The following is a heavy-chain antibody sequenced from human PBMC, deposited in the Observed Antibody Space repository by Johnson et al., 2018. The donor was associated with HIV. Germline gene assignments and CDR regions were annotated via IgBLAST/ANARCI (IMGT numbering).Heavy chain of an antibody. CDR3: ARDRFGAGRPNAFDL. Sequence: VQLVESGGVVVQPGGSLRLSCAASGFTFDDYTMHWVRQAPGKGLEWVSLISWDGGSTYYADSVKGRFTNSRDNSKNSLYLQMNSLRIEDTAVYYCARDRFGAGRPNAFDLWGQGTMVTVSS. D-gene: IGHD3-10*01. CDR2: ISWDGGST. V-gene: IGHV3-43*01. J-gene: IGHJ3*01. CDR1: GFTFDDYT.